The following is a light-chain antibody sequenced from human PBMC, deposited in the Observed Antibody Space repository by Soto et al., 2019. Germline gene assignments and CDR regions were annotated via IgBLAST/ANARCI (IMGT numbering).Light chain of an antibody. Sequence: EIVLTQSPATLSVSPGERATLSCRASQTISSDYLAWYQQKPGQAPSLLIYGTSSRATGIPDRFSGSGSGTDFTLTISRLEPEDSAIYYGQQYVGWTFGQGTKVEIK. J-gene: IGKJ1*01. CDR3: QQYVGWT. CDR1: QTISSDY. V-gene: IGKV3-20*01. CDR2: GTS.